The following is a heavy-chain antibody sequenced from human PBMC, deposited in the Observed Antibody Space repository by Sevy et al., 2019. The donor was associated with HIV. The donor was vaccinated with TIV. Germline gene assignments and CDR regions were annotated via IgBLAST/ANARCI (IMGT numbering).Heavy chain of an antibody. CDR2: ISSGSTYT. CDR1: GFTFNAYY. Sequence: GGSLRLSCAGSGFTFNAYYMSWIRQAPGKGLEWVSYISSGSTYTNYADSVKGRFTVSRDNAKNSVYLQMNTLRAEDTAVYYCATTRSNYGDYYFDYWGQGTLVTVSS. V-gene: IGHV3-11*06. J-gene: IGHJ4*02. D-gene: IGHD4-17*01. CDR3: ATTRSNYGDYYFDY.